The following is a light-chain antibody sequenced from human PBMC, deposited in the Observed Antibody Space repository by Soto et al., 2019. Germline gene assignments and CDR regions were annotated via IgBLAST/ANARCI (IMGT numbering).Light chain of an antibody. J-gene: IGKJ1*01. Sequence: EIVLTHSPDTLSLSPGERATLSCRASESVSNNYLAWYQQKPGQAPRLVIYGASSRATGIPDRFSGSGSGTDFTLTIGRLEPEDFAVYYCQQYSKSPLTFGQGTKVDIK. V-gene: IGKV3-20*01. CDR2: GAS. CDR1: ESVSNNY. CDR3: QQYSKSPLT.